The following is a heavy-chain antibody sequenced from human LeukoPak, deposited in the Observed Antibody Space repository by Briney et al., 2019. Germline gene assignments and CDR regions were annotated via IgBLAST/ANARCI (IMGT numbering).Heavy chain of an antibody. D-gene: IGHD6-13*01. CDR1: GYTFTSYG. Sequence: ASVKVSCKASGYTFTSYGISWVRQAPGQGLEWMGWISAYNGNTNYAQKLQGRVTMTTDTSTSTSYMELRSLRSDDTAVYYCARDVEQQLVRAVDYWGQGTLVTVSS. CDR2: ISAYNGNT. CDR3: ARDVEQQLVRAVDY. V-gene: IGHV1-18*01. J-gene: IGHJ4*02.